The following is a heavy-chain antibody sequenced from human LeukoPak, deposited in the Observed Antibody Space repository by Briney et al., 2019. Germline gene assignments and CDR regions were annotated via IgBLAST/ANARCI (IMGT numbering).Heavy chain of an antibody. CDR1: GGSISSYY. J-gene: IGHJ4*02. CDR3: ARHEYGSPDY. D-gene: IGHD3-10*01. CDR2: IYYSGST. V-gene: IGHV4-59*08. Sequence: PSETPSLTCTVSGGSISSYYWSWIRQPPGKGLEWIGYIYYSGSTNYNPSLKSRVTISVDTSKNQFSLKLSSVTAADTAVYYCARHEYGSPDYWGQGTLVTVSS.